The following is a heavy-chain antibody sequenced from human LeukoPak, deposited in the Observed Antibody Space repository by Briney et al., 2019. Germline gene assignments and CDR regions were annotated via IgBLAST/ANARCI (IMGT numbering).Heavy chain of an antibody. J-gene: IGHJ4*02. CDR3: ARVLIFGVVLIPFDY. D-gene: IGHD3-3*01. CDR2: IYYSGST. V-gene: IGHV4-39*02. Sequence: PSETLSLTCTVSGGSISISSDYWGWIRQPPGNGLEWTGSIYYSGSTYYNPSLKSRATISVDTSKNHFSLKLSAVTAADTPVYYCARVLIFGVVLIPFDYWGQGTLVTVSS. CDR1: GGSISISSDY.